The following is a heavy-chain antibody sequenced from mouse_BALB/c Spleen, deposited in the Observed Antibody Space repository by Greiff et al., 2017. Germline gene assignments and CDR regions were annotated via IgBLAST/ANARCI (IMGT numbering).Heavy chain of an antibody. J-gene: IGHJ4*01. Sequence: VQVVESGPGLVAPSQSLSITCTVSGFSLTSYGVHWVRQPPGKGLEWLGVIWAGGSTNYNSALMSRLSISKDNSKSQVFLKMNSLQTDDTAMYYCARAPYDAIYAMDDWGQGTSGTVSS. V-gene: IGHV2-9*02. D-gene: IGHD2-3*01. CDR1: GFSLTSYG. CDR3: ARAPYDAIYAMDD. CDR2: IWAGGST.